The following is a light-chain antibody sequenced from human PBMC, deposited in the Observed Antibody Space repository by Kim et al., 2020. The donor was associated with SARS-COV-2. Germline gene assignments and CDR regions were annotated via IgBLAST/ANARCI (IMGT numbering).Light chain of an antibody. CDR3: SSPTGIGTWG. V-gene: IGLV2-18*02. CDR2: EVS. J-gene: IGLJ3*02. Sequence: QSALTQPPSVSGSPGQSVAISCTGTSSDVGGFNRVSWYQQPPGAAPKLIVYEVSNRPSGVPDRFSGSKSGNTASLTISGLQAGDEANYYCSSPTGIGTWGFGGGTKVTVL. CDR1: SSDVGGFNR.